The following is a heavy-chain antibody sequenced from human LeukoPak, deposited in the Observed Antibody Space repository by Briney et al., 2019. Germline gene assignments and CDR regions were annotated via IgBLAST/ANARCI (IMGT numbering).Heavy chain of an antibody. D-gene: IGHD6-13*01. J-gene: IGHJ3*02. CDR3: AREGIAAAGTDAFDI. CDR2: IYYSGST. Sequence: SETLSLTCTVFGGSMSGYFWSWIRQPPGKGLESIGYIYYSGSTNYNPSLKSRVTISVDTSKNQFSLKLSSVTAADTAVYYCAREGIAAAGTDAFDIWGQGTMVTVSS. CDR1: GGSMSGYF. V-gene: IGHV4-59*01.